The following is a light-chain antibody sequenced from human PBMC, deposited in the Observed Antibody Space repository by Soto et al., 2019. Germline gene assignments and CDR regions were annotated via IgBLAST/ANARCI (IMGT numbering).Light chain of an antibody. CDR1: QGISSY. CDR2: AAT. CDR3: KHYNSYSEA. Sequence: DIQLTQSPSFLSASIGDRVTITCRASQGISSYLAWYQQKPGKAPKLLIYAATTLQSGVPSRFSGSGSGTEFTLNISSLQPDDFATYYCKHYNSYSEAFGQGTKVDIK. V-gene: IGKV1-9*01. J-gene: IGKJ1*01.